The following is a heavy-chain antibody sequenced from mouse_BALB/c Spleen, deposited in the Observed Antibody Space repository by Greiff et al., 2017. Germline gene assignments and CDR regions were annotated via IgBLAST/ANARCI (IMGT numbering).Heavy chain of an antibody. CDR2: ISYDGSN. CDR3: ARDPLYYRYDERFAY. D-gene: IGHD2-14*01. Sequence: EVKLQESGPGLVKPSQSLSLTCSVTGYSITSGYYWNWIRQFPGNILEWMGYISYDGSNNYNPSLKNRISITRDTSKNQFFLKLNSVTTEDTATYYCARDPLYYRYDERFAYWGQGTLVTVSA. V-gene: IGHV3-6*02. CDR1: GYSITSGYY. J-gene: IGHJ3*01.